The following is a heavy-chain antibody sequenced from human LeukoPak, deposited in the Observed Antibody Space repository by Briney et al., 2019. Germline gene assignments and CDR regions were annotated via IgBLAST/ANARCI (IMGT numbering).Heavy chain of an antibody. CDR2: FDPEDGET. D-gene: IGHD5-18*01. J-gene: IGHJ3*02. CDR1: GYTLTELS. CDR3: ASDTAPQDAFDI. Sequence: ASVKVSCKVSGYTLTELSIHWVRQAPGKGLEWMGGFDPEDGETIYAQKFQGRVTMTEDTSTDTAYMELSSLRSEDTAVYYCASDTAPQDAFDIWGQGTMVTVSS. V-gene: IGHV1-24*01.